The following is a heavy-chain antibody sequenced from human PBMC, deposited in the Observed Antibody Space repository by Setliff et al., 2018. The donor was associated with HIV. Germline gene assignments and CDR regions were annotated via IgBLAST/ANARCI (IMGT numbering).Heavy chain of an antibody. CDR1: GFTFSSYG. Sequence: PGESLKISCAASGFTFSSYGMNWVRQAPGKGLEWVSSISSGSIGYADSVKGRFTISRDNAKNSLYLQMNSLRSEDTALYYCAKSPNRYSPLDWFDPWGQGTLVTVSS. D-gene: IGHD5-18*01. CDR3: AKSPNRYSPLDWFDP. CDR2: ISSGSI. J-gene: IGHJ5*02. V-gene: IGHV3-21*04.